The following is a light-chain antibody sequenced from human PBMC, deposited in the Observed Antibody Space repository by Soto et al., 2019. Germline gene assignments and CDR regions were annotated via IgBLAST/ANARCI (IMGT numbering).Light chain of an antibody. CDR3: QQYGSSRST. CDR1: QSVSSSY. Sequence: EIVMTQSPATLSVSPGERATLSCRASQSVSSSYLAWYQQKPGQAPRLLIYGASSRATGIPDRFSGSGSGTDFTLTISRLEPEDVAVYYCQQYGSSRSTFGQGTKV. J-gene: IGKJ1*01. CDR2: GAS. V-gene: IGKV3-20*01.